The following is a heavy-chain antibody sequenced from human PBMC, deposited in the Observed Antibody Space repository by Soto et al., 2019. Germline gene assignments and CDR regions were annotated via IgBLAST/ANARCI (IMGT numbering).Heavy chain of an antibody. Sequence: GGSLRLSCAASGFTFSSYAMSWVRQAPGKGLEWVSAISGSGGSTYYADSVKGRFTISRDNSKNTLYLQMNSLRAEDTAVYYCAKGGPLRYFDWLSPLTYYYMDVWGKGTTVTVSS. CDR2: ISGSGGST. J-gene: IGHJ6*03. D-gene: IGHD3-9*01. CDR1: GFTFSSYA. V-gene: IGHV3-23*01. CDR3: AKGGPLRYFDWLSPLTYYYMDV.